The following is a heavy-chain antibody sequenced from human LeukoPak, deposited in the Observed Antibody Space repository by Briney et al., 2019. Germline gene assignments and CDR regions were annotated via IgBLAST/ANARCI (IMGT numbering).Heavy chain of an antibody. CDR1: GFTFSNYA. V-gene: IGHV3-23*01. Sequence: GGSLRLSCAASGFTFSNYAMNWVRQAPGKGLEWVSAISGSGGSTYYADSVKGRFTISRDNSKNTLYLQMNSLRAEDTAVYYCAKDGRGLDYGDYYFDYWGQGTLVTVSS. CDR2: ISGSGGST. CDR3: AKDGRGLDYGDYYFDY. J-gene: IGHJ4*02. D-gene: IGHD4-17*01.